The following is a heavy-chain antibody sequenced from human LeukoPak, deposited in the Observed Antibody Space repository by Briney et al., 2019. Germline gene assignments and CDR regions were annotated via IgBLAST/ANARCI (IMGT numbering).Heavy chain of an antibody. CDR2: IYTSGST. D-gene: IGHD3-22*01. CDR3: ARSLRVHYYDSSGYYDNWFDP. Sequence: SETLSLXCTVSGGSISSYYWSWIRQPAGKGLEWIGRIYTSGSTNYNPSLKSRVTMSVDTSKNQFSLKLSSVTAADTAVYYCARSLRVHYYDSSGYYDNWFDPWGQGTLVTVSS. V-gene: IGHV4-4*07. J-gene: IGHJ5*02. CDR1: GGSISSYY.